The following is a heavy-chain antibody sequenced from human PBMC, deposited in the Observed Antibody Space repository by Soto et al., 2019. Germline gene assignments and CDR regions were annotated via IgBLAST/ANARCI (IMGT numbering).Heavy chain of an antibody. V-gene: IGHV4-4*07. CDR3: ARALSSAAGLYFDF. J-gene: IGHJ4*02. CDR2: IHTTDGT. D-gene: IGHD6-13*01. CDR1: GGSISSYY. Sequence: SETLSLTCTVSGGSISSYYWSWIRQPAGKGMEWIGRIHTTDGTNYNPSLKSRVTMSIDTSNNQFSLKLSSLNAADTAVYYCARALSSAAGLYFDFWGQGTLVTVSS.